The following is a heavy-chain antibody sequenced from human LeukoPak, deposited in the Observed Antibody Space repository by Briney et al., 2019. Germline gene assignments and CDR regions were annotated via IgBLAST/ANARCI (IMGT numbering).Heavy chain of an antibody. Sequence: GRSLRLSCAASGFTFSSYGMHWVRQAPGKGLEWVAVIWYDGSNKYYADSVKGRFTISRDNSKNTLYLQMNSLRDEDTAVYYCARDGVVSSTERKEYFEHWGQGTLVTVSS. CDR3: ARDGVVSSTERKEYFEH. J-gene: IGHJ1*01. V-gene: IGHV3-33*01. D-gene: IGHD2-2*01. CDR1: GFTFSSYG. CDR2: IWYDGSNK.